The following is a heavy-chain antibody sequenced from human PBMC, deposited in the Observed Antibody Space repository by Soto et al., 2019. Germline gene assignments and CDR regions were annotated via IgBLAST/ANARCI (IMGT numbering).Heavy chain of an antibody. CDR3: VRHGSIANRRNWLDP. V-gene: IGHV5-51*01. Sequence: PGESLKISCKASGYSFTSYWIAWVRQVPGKGLEWMGIIYPGDSDTRYSPSLQGQVTISADKSISTAYLQWSSLTASDTAIYYCVRHGSIANRRNWLDPWGQGTPVTVSS. D-gene: IGHD6-6*01. J-gene: IGHJ5*02. CDR2: IYPGDSDT. CDR1: GYSFTSYW.